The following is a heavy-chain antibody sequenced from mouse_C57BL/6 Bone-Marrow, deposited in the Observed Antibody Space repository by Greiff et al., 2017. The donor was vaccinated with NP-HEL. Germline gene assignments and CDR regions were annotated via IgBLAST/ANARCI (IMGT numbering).Heavy chain of an antibody. J-gene: IGHJ1*03. CDR2: IDPANGNT. D-gene: IGHD2-5*01. CDR3: ASYSNYEDWYFDV. CDR1: GFNIKNTY. Sequence: EVKLQESVAELVRPGASVKLSCTASGFNIKNTYMHWVKQRPEQGLEWIGRIDPANGNTKYAPKFQGKATITADTSSNTAYLQLISLTSEDTAIYYCASYSNYEDWYFDVWGTGTTVTVSS. V-gene: IGHV14-3*01.